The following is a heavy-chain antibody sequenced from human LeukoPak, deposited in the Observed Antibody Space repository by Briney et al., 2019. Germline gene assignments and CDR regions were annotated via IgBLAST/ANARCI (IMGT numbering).Heavy chain of an antibody. CDR3: ATRDALFDY. J-gene: IGHJ4*02. CDR2: FDPEDGET. V-gene: IGHV1-24*01. Sequence: ASVKVSCKASGYTFTSYDINWVRQATGQGLEWMGGFDPEDGETIYAQKFQGRVTMTEDTSTDTAYMELSSLRSEDTAVYYCATRDALFDYWGQGTLVTVSS. CDR1: GYTFTSYD.